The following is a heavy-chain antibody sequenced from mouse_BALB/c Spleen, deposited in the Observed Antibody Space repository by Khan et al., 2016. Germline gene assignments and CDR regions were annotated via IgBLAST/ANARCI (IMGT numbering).Heavy chain of an antibody. Sequence: QIQLVQSGPELKKPGETVKISCKASGYTFTNYGMNWVKQAPGKGLKWMGWINTTTGEPTYAEEFKGRFAFSLDTSASTAYLQINNLKNKDTATYFCASYGTTYYFDYWGQGTTLTVSS. CDR1: GYTFTNYG. V-gene: IGHV9-3*02. D-gene: IGHD2-1*01. CDR2: INTTTGEP. CDR3: ASYGTTYYFDY. J-gene: IGHJ2*01.